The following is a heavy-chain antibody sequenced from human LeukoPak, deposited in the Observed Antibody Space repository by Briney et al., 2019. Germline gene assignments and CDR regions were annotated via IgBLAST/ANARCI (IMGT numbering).Heavy chain of an antibody. D-gene: IGHD6-13*01. CDR1: GGSVSSSSYY. V-gene: IGHV4-39*01. Sequence: PSETLSLTCTVSGGSVSSSSYYWDWLRQPPGKGLEWIGSIYYSGSTYYNPSLKSRVTISVDTSQNQFSLNLSSVTAADTAVYYCARRHPVRSSSSPFFDYWGQGTLVIVSS. J-gene: IGHJ4*02. CDR3: ARRHPVRSSSSPFFDY. CDR2: IYYSGST.